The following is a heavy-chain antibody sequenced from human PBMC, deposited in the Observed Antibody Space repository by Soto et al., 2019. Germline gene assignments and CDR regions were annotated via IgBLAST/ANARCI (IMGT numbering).Heavy chain of an antibody. Sequence: SETLSLTCTVSGDSINNNYWSWIRQPPGKGLEWIGEIYHSGSTNYNPSLKSRVTISVDKSKNQFSLKLSSVTAADTAVYYCARDSSSFAMFAFDIWGQGTMVTVSS. CDR3: ARDSSSFAMFAFDI. D-gene: IGHD6-13*01. CDR1: GDSINNNY. J-gene: IGHJ3*02. CDR2: IYHSGST. V-gene: IGHV4-59*12.